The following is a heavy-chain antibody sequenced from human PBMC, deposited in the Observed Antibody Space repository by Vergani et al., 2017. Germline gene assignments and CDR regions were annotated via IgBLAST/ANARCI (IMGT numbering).Heavy chain of an antibody. D-gene: IGHD1/OR15-1a*01. Sequence: QVQLQQWGAGLLKPSETLSLTCAVYGGSFSGYYWSWIRQPPGKGLEWIGEINHSGSTNYNPSLKSRVTISVDTSKNQFSLKLSSVTAADTAVYYCARDSRLYDWNIYYNYMDVWGKGTTVTVSS. CDR1: GGSFSGYY. J-gene: IGHJ6*03. CDR2: INHSGST. CDR3: ARDSRLYDWNIYYNYMDV. V-gene: IGHV4-34*01.